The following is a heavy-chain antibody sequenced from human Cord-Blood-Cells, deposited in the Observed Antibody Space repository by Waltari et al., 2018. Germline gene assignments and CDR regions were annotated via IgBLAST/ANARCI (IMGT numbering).Heavy chain of an antibody. J-gene: IGHJ4*02. D-gene: IGHD3-10*01. V-gene: IGHV3-74*01. Sequence: EVQLVESGGGLVQPGGSLRLSCAASGFTFSSSWMHCVRQAPGKGLVWVSRINSDGSSTSYADSVKGRFTISRDNAKNTLYLQMNSLRAEDTAVYYCARGGIRFGELYYFDYWGQGTLVTVSS. CDR3: ARGGIRFGELYYFDY. CDR2: INSDGSST. CDR1: GFTFSSSW.